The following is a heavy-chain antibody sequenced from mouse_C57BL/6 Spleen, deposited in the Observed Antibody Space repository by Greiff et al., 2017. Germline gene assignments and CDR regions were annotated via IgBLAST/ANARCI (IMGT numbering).Heavy chain of an antibody. Sequence: EVMLVESGGGLVKPGGSLKLSCAASGFTFSDYGMHWVRQAPEKGLEWVAYISSGSSTIYYADTVKGRFTISRDNAKNTLFLQMTSLRSEDTAMYYCARNDYGGDYYAMDYWGQGTSVTVSS. J-gene: IGHJ4*01. V-gene: IGHV5-17*01. CDR2: ISSGSSTI. D-gene: IGHD2-4*01. CDR3: ARNDYGGDYYAMDY. CDR1: GFTFSDYG.